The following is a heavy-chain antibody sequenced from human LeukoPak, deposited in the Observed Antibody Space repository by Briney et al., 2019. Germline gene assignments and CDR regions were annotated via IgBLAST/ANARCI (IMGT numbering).Heavy chain of an antibody. Sequence: GGSLRLSCAASGFTFSSCGFNWVRQAPGKGLEWVSSIGPTGTDRYYADSVRGRFTISRDNAKNSMHLQMDSLRDEDTAVYYCATETIGRHYDYWGQGTLLTVSS. CDR1: GFTFSSCG. V-gene: IGHV3-21*01. CDR3: ATETIGRHYDY. D-gene: IGHD1-14*01. CDR2: IGPTGTDR. J-gene: IGHJ4*02.